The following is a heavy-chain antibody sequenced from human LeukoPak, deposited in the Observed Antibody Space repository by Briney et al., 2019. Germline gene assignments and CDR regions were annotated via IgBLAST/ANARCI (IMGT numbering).Heavy chain of an antibody. D-gene: IGHD6-19*01. Sequence: PGGSLRLSCAASGFTFSSYAMSWGPQAPGKGLEWVSAISGSGGSTYYADSVKGRFTISRDNSKNTLYLQMNSLRAEDTAVYYCAKDPSIAVAGLFDYWGQGTLVTVSS. CDR3: AKDPSIAVAGLFDY. CDR2: ISGSGGST. CDR1: GFTFSSYA. J-gene: IGHJ4*02. V-gene: IGHV3-23*01.